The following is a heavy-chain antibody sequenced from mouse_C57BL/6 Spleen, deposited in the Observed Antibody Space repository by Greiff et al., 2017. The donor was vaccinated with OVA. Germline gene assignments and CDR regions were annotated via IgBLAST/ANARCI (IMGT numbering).Heavy chain of an antibody. CDR2: INPNNGGT. CDR3: ARGGSDYYGRKGVAY. V-gene: IGHV1-26*01. J-gene: IGHJ3*01. Sequence: VQLQQSGPELVKPGASVKISCKASGYTFTDYYMNWVKQSHGKSLEWIGDINPNNGGTSYNQKFKGKATLTVDKSSSTAYMELRSLTSEDSAVYECARGGSDYYGRKGVAYWGQGTLVTVSA. D-gene: IGHD1-1*01. CDR1: GYTFTDYY.